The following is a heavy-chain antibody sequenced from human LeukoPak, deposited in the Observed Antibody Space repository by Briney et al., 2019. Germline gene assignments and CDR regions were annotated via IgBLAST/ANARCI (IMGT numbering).Heavy chain of an antibody. CDR3: AKDRGYSSGWD. Sequence: GGSLRLSCAASGFTFSSYAMHWVRQAPGKGLEWVAVISYDGSNKYYADSVKGRFTISRDNSKNTLYLQMNNLRAEDTAVYYCAKDRGYSSGWDWGQGTLVTVSS. J-gene: IGHJ4*02. D-gene: IGHD6-19*01. CDR1: GFTFSSYA. V-gene: IGHV3-30-3*01. CDR2: ISYDGSNK.